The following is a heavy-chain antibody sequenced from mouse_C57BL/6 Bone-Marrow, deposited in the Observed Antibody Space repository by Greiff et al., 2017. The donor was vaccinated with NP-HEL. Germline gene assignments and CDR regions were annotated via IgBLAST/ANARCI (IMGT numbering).Heavy chain of an antibody. CDR2: IYCDDDK. J-gene: IGHJ3*01. V-gene: IGHV8-12*01. CDR3: ARPIGPDWFAY. Sequence: QVTLKVSGPGLLQSSQTLSLTCSFSGFSLSTSGMGVSWIRQPSGKGLEWLAHIYCDDDKRYNPSLKSRLIISKDTSRNQVFLKITSVDTADTATYYCARPIGPDWFAYWGQGTLVTVTA. CDR1: GFSLSTSGMG.